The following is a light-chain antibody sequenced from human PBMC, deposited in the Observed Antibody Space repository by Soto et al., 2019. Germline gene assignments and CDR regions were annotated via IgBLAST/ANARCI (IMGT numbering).Light chain of an antibody. CDR2: GAS. CDR3: QEYGSSRT. J-gene: IGKJ1*01. CDR1: QSVGSNY. Sequence: EIVMTQSPGTLSLSPGESVTLSCRASQSVGSNYLAWYQQKPGQAPRLLIYGASNRATGIPDRFSGSGSGTDFTLTISRLEPEDFAVYYCQEYGSSRTFGQGTKVEIE. V-gene: IGKV3-20*01.